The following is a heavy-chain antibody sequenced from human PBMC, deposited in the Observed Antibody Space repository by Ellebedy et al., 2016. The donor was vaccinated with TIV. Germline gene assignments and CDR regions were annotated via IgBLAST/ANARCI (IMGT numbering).Heavy chain of an antibody. CDR2: IYPGDSDT. CDR1: GYSFTSYW. Sequence: GESLKISXKGSGYSFTSYWISWVRQMPGKGLEWMGIIYPGDSDTRYSPSFQGQVTISADKSISTAYLQWSSLKASDTAMYYCARGPYDYVWGSYRYFDYWGQGTLVTVSS. J-gene: IGHJ4*02. CDR3: ARGPYDYVWGSYRYFDY. V-gene: IGHV5-51*01. D-gene: IGHD3-16*02.